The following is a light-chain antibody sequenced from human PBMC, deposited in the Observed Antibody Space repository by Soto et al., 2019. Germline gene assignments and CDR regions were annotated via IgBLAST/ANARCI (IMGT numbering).Light chain of an antibody. CDR1: SRDVGGHNY. V-gene: IGLV2-14*01. CDR3: SSYTTSTTLV. J-gene: IGLJ3*02. CDR2: EVT. Sequence: QSALTQPASVSGSPGQSITISCTGTSRDVGGHNYVSWYQQYPGKAPKVMIYEVTNRPSGVSNRFSGSKSGNTASLTISGLQADDEADYYCSSYTTSTTLVFGGGTKVTVL.